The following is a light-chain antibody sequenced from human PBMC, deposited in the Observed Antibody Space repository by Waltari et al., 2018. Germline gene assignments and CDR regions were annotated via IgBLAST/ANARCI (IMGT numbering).Light chain of an antibody. V-gene: IGLV2-14*03. Sequence: QSALTQPASVSGSPGQSITTSCTGTASDIGNYDHVSWYQQHPGKAPKLIIYDVANRPSGVSDRFSGSKSGNTASLTISGLQAEDEADYYCKSFTNRLTYVFGSGTKVSV. CDR2: DVA. CDR3: KSFTNRLTYV. J-gene: IGLJ1*01. CDR1: ASDIGNYDH.